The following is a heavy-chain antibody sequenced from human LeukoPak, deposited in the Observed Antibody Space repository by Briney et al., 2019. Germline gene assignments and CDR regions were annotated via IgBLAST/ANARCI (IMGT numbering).Heavy chain of an antibody. CDR2: ISGSGSST. Sequence: GGSLRLSCAASGFTFSSYAMNWVRQAPGKVLEWVSDISGSGSSTSYADSVKGRFTISRDNSKNTLYLQMNSLRAEDTAVYYCARSRESYWVPEFDYWGQGTLVTVSS. CDR3: ARSRESYWVPEFDY. V-gene: IGHV3-23*01. D-gene: IGHD1-26*01. CDR1: GFTFSSYA. J-gene: IGHJ4*02.